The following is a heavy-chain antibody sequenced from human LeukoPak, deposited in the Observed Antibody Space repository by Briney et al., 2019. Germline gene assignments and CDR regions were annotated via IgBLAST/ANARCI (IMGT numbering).Heavy chain of an antibody. Sequence: ALVKVSCKASGGTFSSCAISWVRQAPGQGLEWMGGIIPIFGTANYAQKFQGRVTITADESTSTAYMELSSLRSEDTAVYYCARGSGYDFWSGSEAWGQGTLVTVSS. J-gene: IGHJ4*02. CDR3: ARGSGYDFWSGSEA. V-gene: IGHV1-69*13. D-gene: IGHD3-3*01. CDR1: GGTFSSCA. CDR2: IIPIFGTA.